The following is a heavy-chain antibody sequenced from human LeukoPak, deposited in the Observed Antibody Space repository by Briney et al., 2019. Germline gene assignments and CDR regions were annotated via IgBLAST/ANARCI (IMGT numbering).Heavy chain of an antibody. D-gene: IGHD3-10*01. V-gene: IGHV3-23*01. CDR1: GFTFSSYA. CDR3: ANHYGSGSYETLDY. CDR2: ISGSGGST. J-gene: IGHJ4*02. Sequence: GGSLRLSCTASGFTFSSYAMSWVRQAPGKGLEWVSAISGSGGSTYYADSVKGRFTISRDNSKKTLYLQMNSLRAEDTAVYYCANHYGSGSYETLDYWGQGTLVTVSS.